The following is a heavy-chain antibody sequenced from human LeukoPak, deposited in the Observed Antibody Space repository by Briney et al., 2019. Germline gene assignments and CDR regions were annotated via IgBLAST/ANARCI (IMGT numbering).Heavy chain of an antibody. J-gene: IGHJ4*02. CDR2: IWNDGNDK. CDR3: ARDNSGSYSFVDY. Sequence: GGSLRLSCATSGSTVSSDYMSWVRQAPGKGLERVAGIWNDGNDKYYADSVKGRFIISRDNSKNTLYLQMNSLRAEDTAVYYCARDNSGSYSFVDYWGQGTLVTVSS. V-gene: IGHV3-33*08. CDR1: GSTVSSDY. D-gene: IGHD3-10*01.